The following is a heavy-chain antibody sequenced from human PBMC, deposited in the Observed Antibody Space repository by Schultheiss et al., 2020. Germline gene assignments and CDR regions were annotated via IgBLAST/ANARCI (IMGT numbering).Heavy chain of an antibody. CDR2: MNPNSGNT. D-gene: IGHD6-13*01. J-gene: IGHJ6*02. CDR3: ARVLVTPRLEWGLPAAGYYYGMDV. Sequence: ASVKVSCKASGYTFTSYDINWVRQATGQGLEWMGWMNPNSGNTGYAQKFQGRVTMTRNTSISTAYMELSSLRSEDTAVYYCARVLVTPRLEWGLPAAGYYYGMDVWGQGTTVTVSS. CDR1: GYTFTSYD. V-gene: IGHV1-8*01.